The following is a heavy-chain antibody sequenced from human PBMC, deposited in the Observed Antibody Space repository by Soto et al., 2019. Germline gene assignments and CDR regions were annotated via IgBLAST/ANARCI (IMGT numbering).Heavy chain of an antibody. Sequence: HVQLQQWGAGLLKPSETLSLTCGVFGTSFTNPYYYWRWVRQPRGKGLEWIGDVSQRGSTNYTPSINSKVNISANALKNQLSQRWPSGTPADKALYFGASTENSVREFREWVQGPGVTVSS. J-gene: IGHJ4*02. D-gene: IGHD3-10*01. V-gene: IGHV4-34*01. CDR3: ASTENSVREFRE. CDR1: GTSFTNPYYY. CDR2: VSQRGST.